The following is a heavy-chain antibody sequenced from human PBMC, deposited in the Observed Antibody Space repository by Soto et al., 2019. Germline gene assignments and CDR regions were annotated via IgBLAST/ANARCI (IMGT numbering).Heavy chain of an antibody. D-gene: IGHD5-12*01. J-gene: IGHJ5*02. CDR2: INSDGSST. Sequence: EVQLVESGGGLVQPGGSLRLSCAASGFTFGSYWMHWVRQAPGKGLVWVSRINSDGSSTRFADSVKGRFSIFRDNAKNTLYLQMNSLRAEDTAIYYCTRDPGGVATYWFDPWGQGTLVTVSS. V-gene: IGHV3-74*01. CDR1: GFTFGSYW. CDR3: TRDPGGVATYWFDP.